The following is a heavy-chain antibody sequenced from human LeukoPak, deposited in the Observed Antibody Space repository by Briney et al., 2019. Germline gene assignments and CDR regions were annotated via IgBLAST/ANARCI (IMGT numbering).Heavy chain of an antibody. CDR1: GDSISSGSYY. CDR3: ARYDYGDCWFDP. CDR2: IYTSGST. V-gene: IGHV4-61*02. D-gene: IGHD4-17*01. Sequence: PSQTLSPTCTVSGDSISSGSYYWSWIRQPAGKGLEWIGRIYTSGSTNYNPSLKSRVTISVDTSKNQFSLKLSSVTAADTAVYYCARYDYGDCWFDPWGQGTLVTVSS. J-gene: IGHJ5*02.